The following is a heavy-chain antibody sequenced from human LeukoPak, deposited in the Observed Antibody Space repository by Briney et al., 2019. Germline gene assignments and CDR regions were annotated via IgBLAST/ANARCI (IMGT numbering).Heavy chain of an antibody. CDR1: GFTFSNYK. J-gene: IGHJ3*02. V-gene: IGHV3-48*01. CDR3: ARDSVPTYSGSYFSAFDI. D-gene: IGHD1-26*01. CDR2: ISSTSSTI. Sequence: PGGSLSLSCAASGFTFSNYKINWVRQPPGKGLEWVSYISSTSSTIYYADSVKGRFNISRDNAKNSLYLQMHSLRAEDTAVYYCARDSVPTYSGSYFSAFDIWGQGTMVSVSS.